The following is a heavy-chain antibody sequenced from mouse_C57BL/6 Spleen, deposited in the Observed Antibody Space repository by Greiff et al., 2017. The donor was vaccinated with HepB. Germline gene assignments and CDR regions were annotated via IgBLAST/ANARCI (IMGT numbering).Heavy chain of an antibody. CDR3: AILLYYAMDY. Sequence: VQLKESGGGLVKPGGSLKLSCAASGFTFSDYGMHWVRQAPEKGLEWVAYISSGSSTIYYADTVKGRFTISRDNAKNTLFLQMTSLRSEDTAMYYCAILLYYAMDYWGQGTSVTVSS. CDR2: ISSGSSTI. V-gene: IGHV5-17*01. CDR1: GFTFSDYG. J-gene: IGHJ4*01.